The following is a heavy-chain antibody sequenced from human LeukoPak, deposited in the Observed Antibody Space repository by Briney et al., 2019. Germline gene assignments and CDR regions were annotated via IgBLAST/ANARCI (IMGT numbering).Heavy chain of an antibody. CDR3: AKSGSGWSVSAFDI. Sequence: GGSLRLSCAASGFTFSSYSMNWVRQAPGKGLEWVSAISGSGGSTYYADSVKGRFTISRDNSKNTLYLQMNSLRAEDTAVYYCAKSGSGWSVSAFDIWGQGTMVTVSS. V-gene: IGHV3-23*01. D-gene: IGHD6-19*01. CDR2: ISGSGGST. J-gene: IGHJ3*02. CDR1: GFTFSSYS.